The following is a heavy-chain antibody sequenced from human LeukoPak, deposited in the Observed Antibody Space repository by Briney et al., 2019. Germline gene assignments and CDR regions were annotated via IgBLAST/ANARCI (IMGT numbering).Heavy chain of an antibody. J-gene: IGHJ4*02. D-gene: IGHD2-2*01. CDR3: ARDPDCSSTRCSESPFDY. Sequence: GASVKVSCKASGYRFTSYGISWVRQAPGQGLEWMAWISAYNGNTNYAQKFQGRVIMTTDTSTSTAYMELRSLRSDDTAVYYCARDPDCSSTRCSESPFDYWGQGTLVTVS. V-gene: IGHV1-18*01. CDR1: GYRFTSYG. CDR2: ISAYNGNT.